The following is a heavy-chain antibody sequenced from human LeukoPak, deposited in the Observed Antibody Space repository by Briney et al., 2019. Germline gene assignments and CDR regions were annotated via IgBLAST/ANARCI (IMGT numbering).Heavy chain of an antibody. CDR1: GGSFSSSNYN. J-gene: IGHJ5*02. CDR2: IYYTGST. CDR3: ATLGLRRNWFDP. V-gene: IGHV4-39*07. Sequence: SETLSLTCTVSGGSFSSSNYNWGWIRQPPGKGLEWIGTIYYTGSTYYNPSLKSRVTISVDTSKNQFSLKLSSVTAADTAVYYCATLGLRRNWFDPWGQGTLVTVSS. D-gene: IGHD4-17*01.